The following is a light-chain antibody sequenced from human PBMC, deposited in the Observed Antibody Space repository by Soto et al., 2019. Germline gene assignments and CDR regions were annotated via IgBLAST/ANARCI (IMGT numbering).Light chain of an antibody. Sequence: QSALTQPASVSGSPGQSITISCTGTSSDVGSYNLVSWYQQHPGKAPKLMIYEVSKRPSGVSNRFSGSKSGNTAYLTISGLQAEDEADYYCCSYAGRTHVVFGGGTKVTVL. J-gene: IGLJ2*01. CDR1: SSDVGSYNL. CDR2: EVS. V-gene: IGLV2-23*02. CDR3: CSYAGRTHVV.